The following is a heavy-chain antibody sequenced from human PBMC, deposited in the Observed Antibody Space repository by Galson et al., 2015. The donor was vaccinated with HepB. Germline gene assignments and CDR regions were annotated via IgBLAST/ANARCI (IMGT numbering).Heavy chain of an antibody. D-gene: IGHD3-16*02. CDR1: GYTFTSYG. CDR3: ARENYATAGTRPYYDYIWGSYRYGAIDY. Sequence: SVKVSCKASGYTFTSYGISWVRQAPGQGLEWMGWISAYNGNTNYAQKLQGRVTMTTDTSTSTAYMELRSLRSDDTAVYYCARENYATAGTRPYYDYIWGSYRYGAIDYWGQGTLVTASS. J-gene: IGHJ4*02. V-gene: IGHV1-18*01. CDR2: ISAYNGNT.